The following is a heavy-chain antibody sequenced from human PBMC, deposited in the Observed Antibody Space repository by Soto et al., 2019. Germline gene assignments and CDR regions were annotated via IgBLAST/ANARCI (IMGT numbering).Heavy chain of an antibody. Sequence: EVQLVESGGGWVQPGGSLRLSCAASGFTFSNYWMSWVRQAPGKGLEWVANIKQDGSEEYYVDSVKGRFTISRENANNLLYLQMSSLRAGATAVYYCTRGIRGSSGWSYYYGMDVWGQGPTVTVSS. V-gene: IGHV3-7*03. J-gene: IGHJ6*02. CDR3: TRGIRGSSGWSYYYGMDV. CDR2: IKQDGSEE. CDR1: GFTFSNYW. D-gene: IGHD6-19*01.